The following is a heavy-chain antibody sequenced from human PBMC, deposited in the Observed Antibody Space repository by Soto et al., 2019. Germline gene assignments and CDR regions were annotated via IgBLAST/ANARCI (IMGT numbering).Heavy chain of an antibody. J-gene: IGHJ6*02. CDR3: ARPQPGVIISRLYGMDV. CDR1: GFTFSSYG. V-gene: IGHV3-33*01. Sequence: GGSLRLSCAASGFTFSSYGMHWVRQAPGKGLEWVAVIWYDGSNKYYADSVKGRFTISRDNSKNTLYLQMNSLRAEDTAEYSCARPQPGVIISRLYGMDVWGQGTTVTVSS. D-gene: IGHD3-10*01. CDR2: IWYDGSNK.